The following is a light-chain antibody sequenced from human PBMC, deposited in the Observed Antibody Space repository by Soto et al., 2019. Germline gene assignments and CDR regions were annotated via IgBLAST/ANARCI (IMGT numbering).Light chain of an antibody. J-gene: IGKJ4*01. CDR3: QQYAKWPLT. V-gene: IGKV3-15*01. Sequence: EIVMTQSPATLSVSQGERATLSCRASESVYSNLAWYQQKPGQAPTLLIFAASPRATGIPARFSGSGSGTEFTLTISSLQSEDFAVYYCQQYAKWPLTFGGGTKVEIK. CDR1: ESVYSN. CDR2: AAS.